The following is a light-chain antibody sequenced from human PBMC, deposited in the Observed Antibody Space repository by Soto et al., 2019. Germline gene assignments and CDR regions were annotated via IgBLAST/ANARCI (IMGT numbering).Light chain of an antibody. J-gene: IGKJ4*01. Sequence: DIQMTQSPSSVSASVGDRVTITCRASQGISSLLAWYQQNPGKAPNLLMHTASSLQSGVPSRVSGSGSGTDFTLTISSLQPEDFATYYCQQADSFPLTFGGGTKVEIK. V-gene: IGKV1-12*01. CDR2: TAS. CDR1: QGISSL. CDR3: QQADSFPLT.